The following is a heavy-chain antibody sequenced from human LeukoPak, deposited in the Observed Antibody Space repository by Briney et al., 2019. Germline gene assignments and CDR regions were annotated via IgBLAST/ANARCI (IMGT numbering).Heavy chain of an antibody. Sequence: PGGSLRLSCAASGFTFSSYSMNWVRQTPRKGLEWVPYISTDSLTIYYANSVEGRFTISRDNAKHSLYLQMNSLRAEDTAVYYCARTPSVSAGHWFDPWGQGTLVTVSS. CDR3: ARTPSVSAGHWFDP. D-gene: IGHD2-15*01. CDR2: ISTDSLTI. J-gene: IGHJ5*02. CDR1: GFTFSSYS. V-gene: IGHV3-48*04.